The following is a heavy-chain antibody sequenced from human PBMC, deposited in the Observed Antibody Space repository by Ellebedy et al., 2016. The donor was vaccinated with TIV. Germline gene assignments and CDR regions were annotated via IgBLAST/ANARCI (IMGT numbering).Heavy chain of an antibody. CDR3: ARPYYYDSSGYYVDAFDI. CDR2: IYYSGST. Sequence: MPSETLSLTCTVSGGSISPYYWSWIRQPPGKGLEWIGYIYYSGSTNYNPSLKSRVTISVDTSKNQFSLKLSSVTAADTAVYYCARPYYYDSSGYYVDAFDIWGQGTMVTVSS. V-gene: IGHV4-59*08. D-gene: IGHD3-22*01. J-gene: IGHJ3*02. CDR1: GGSISPYY.